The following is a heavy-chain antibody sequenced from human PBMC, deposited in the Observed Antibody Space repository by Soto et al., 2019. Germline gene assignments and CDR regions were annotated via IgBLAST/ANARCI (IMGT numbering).Heavy chain of an antibody. CDR1: GYTFTGYY. J-gene: IGHJ6*02. CDR2: INPNSGGT. CDR3: ARDGVGGDVQDIVVVPAAMDV. Sequence: ASVKVSCKASGYTFTGYYMHWVRQAPGQGLEWMGWINPNSGGTNYAQKFQGWVTMTRDTSISTAYMELSRLRSDDTAVYYCARDGVGGDVQDIVVVPAAMDVWGQGTTVTVSS. D-gene: IGHD2-2*01. V-gene: IGHV1-2*04.